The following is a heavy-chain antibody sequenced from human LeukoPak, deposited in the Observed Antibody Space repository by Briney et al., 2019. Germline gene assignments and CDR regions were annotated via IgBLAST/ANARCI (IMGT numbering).Heavy chain of an antibody. D-gene: IGHD3-22*01. V-gene: IGHV3-74*01. CDR2: INTDGSSL. Sequence: GGSLRLSCAASGFTFSSYWMYWVRQAPGKGPVWVARINTDGSSLNYADSVKGRFTISRDNAKNTLYLQMNSLGAEDTAVYYCARRINYYDSSGYYYVRYFDSWGQGTLVTVSS. CDR1: GFTFSSYW. CDR3: ARRINYYDSSGYYYVRYFDS. J-gene: IGHJ4*02.